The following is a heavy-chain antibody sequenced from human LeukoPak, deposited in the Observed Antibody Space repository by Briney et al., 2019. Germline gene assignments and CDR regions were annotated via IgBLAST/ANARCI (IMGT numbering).Heavy chain of an antibody. Sequence: QPGRSLRLSCAASGFAFDDYAMHWARQAPGKGLEWVSGITWNSGSIGYADSVKGRFTISRDNAKNSLYLQMNSLRAEDTALYYCAKDINSYGSGSYFDYWGQGTLVTVSS. D-gene: IGHD3-10*01. CDR2: ITWNSGSI. J-gene: IGHJ4*02. CDR1: GFAFDDYA. V-gene: IGHV3-9*01. CDR3: AKDINSYGSGSYFDY.